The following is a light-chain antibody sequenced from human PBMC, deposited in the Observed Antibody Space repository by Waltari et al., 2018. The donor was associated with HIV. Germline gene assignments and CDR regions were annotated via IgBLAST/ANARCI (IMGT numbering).Light chain of an antibody. V-gene: IGKV3-11*01. Sequence: EIVLTQSPATLSLSPGERATLSCRTSQTVNSYLAWYQHRPGQAPRLLIYDASTRATGVPARFSGSGSGTHFTLTISGLEPEDFAVYYCHQGTSGPGTKVNV. CDR1: QTVNSY. CDR2: DAS. J-gene: IGKJ3*01. CDR3: HQGT.